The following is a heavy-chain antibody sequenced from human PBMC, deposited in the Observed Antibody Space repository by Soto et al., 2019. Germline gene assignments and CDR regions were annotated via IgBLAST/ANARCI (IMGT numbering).Heavy chain of an antibody. CDR2: IKHDTSEA. CDR3: ARDGLRFSRPYRPPRFDD. Sequence: WGTLRLSCAASRFKFSDYWMSWVRQAPGKGLDWMGHIKHDTSEAHDAGSVKGRFTIIRDNIKNFLFLQMRDLRASDTASFYFARDGLRFSRPYRPPRFDDWG. CDR1: RFKFSDYW. V-gene: IGHV3-7*03. D-gene: IGHD3-16*02. J-gene: IGHJ4*01.